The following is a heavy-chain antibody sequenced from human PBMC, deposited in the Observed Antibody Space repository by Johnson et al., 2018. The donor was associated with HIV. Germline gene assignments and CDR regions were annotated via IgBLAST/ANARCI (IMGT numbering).Heavy chain of an antibody. CDR3: VRDRGTMLLDGAFDI. D-gene: IGHD3-10*01. Sequence: QVQLVESGGGVVQPGRSLRLSCAASGFTFGTFAMHWVRQTPGTGLEWVAVISYEGSTKYYAASVKGRFTISRDNSKNTLYLQMNSLRAEDTALYYCVRDRGTMLLDGAFDIWGQGTMVTVSS. CDR2: ISYEGSTK. V-gene: IGHV3-30*04. J-gene: IGHJ3*02. CDR1: GFTFGTFA.